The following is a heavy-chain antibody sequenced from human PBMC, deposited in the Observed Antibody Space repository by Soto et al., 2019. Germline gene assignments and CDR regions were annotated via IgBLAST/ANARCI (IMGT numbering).Heavy chain of an antibody. CDR2: IYYSGST. V-gene: IGHV4-31*03. J-gene: IGHJ4*02. D-gene: IGHD3-9*01. CDR1: GGSISSGGYY. CDR3: ARTPYDILTDYYFDY. Sequence: QVQLQESGPGLVKPSQTLSLTCTVSGGSISSGGYYWSWIRQHPGKGLEWIGYIYYSGSTYYNPSLKTRDTRSVDTSKNQCSLKRSSVTAADTAVYYCARTPYDILTDYYFDYWGQGTLVTVSS.